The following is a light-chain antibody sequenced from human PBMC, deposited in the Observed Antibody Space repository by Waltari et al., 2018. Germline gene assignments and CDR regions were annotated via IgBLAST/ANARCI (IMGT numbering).Light chain of an antibody. V-gene: IGKV2-30*02. CDR2: KVS. CDR1: LSLVHRDRNTA. CDR3: MQGTHRPLT. Sequence: VVITQSPLSLPVPLGQPASIPCMSRLSLVHRDRNTALAWFQQRPGQSPRRLIYKVSKRESGVPTRFSVSESGTDFTLKISRVEAEDVGVSSCMQGTHRPLTFGGGTKVKIK. J-gene: IGKJ4*01.